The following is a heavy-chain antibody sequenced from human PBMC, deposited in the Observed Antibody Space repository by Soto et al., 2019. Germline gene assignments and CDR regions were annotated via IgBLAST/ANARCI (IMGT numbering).Heavy chain of an antibody. CDR1: GGSISSSSYY. CDR3: ATRVDTAIGDLGWFDP. CDR2: IYYSGST. D-gene: IGHD5-18*01. J-gene: IGHJ5*02. Sequence: SETLSLTCTVSGGSISSSSYYWGWIRQPPGKGLEWIGSIYYSGSTYYNPSLKSRVTISVDTSKNQFSLKLSSVTAADTAVYYCATRVDTAIGDLGWFDPWGQGTLVTVSS. V-gene: IGHV4-39*01.